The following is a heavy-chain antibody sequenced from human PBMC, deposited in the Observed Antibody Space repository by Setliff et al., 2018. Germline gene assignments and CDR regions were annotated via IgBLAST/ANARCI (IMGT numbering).Heavy chain of an antibody. CDR2: MNPNNGNT. D-gene: IGHD6-13*01. CDR1: GYSFTTEG. V-gene: IGHV1-8*02. J-gene: IGHJ4*02. CDR3: ARHGPSYIAAQYYFDY. Sequence: ASVKVSCKTSGYSFTTEGINWVRQATGQGLEWMGGMNPNNGNTGYAQKLQGRVTMTRNTSISTAYMELSSLKASDTAMYYCARHGPSYIAAQYYFDYWGQGTLVTVSS.